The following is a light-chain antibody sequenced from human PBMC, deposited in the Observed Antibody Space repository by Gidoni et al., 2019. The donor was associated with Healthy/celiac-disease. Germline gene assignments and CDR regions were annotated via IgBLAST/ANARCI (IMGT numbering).Light chain of an antibody. CDR3: AAWDDSLNDAL. Sequence: SLLNQPPSASGTPGPRVTISCSGSSSNIGSNTVNWYQQLPGTAPKLLSYSNNQRPSGVPDRFSGSKSGTSASRAISGLQSEDEADYYCAAWDDSLNDALFGGGTQLTVL. J-gene: IGLJ7*01. V-gene: IGLV1-44*01. CDR1: SSNIGSNT. CDR2: SNN.